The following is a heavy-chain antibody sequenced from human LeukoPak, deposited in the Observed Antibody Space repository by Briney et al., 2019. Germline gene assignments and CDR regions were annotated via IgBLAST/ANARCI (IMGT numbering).Heavy chain of an antibody. J-gene: IGHJ4*02. CDR1: GYTFSNFG. V-gene: IGHV1-18*01. CDR3: ARDGTSTDDY. CDR2: ISGNNDNP. Sequence: ASVKVSCKASGYTFSNFGISWVRQAPGQGLEWIGWISGNNDNPNYGQKFQGRLTVTTDSSTNTAYMELRNLRSDDTAVYYCARDGTSTDDYWGQGTLVTVS. D-gene: IGHD2-2*01.